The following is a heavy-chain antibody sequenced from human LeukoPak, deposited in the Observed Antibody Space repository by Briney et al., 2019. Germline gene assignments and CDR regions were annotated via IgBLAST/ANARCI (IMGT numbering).Heavy chain of an antibody. Sequence: ASVKVSCKASGYTFTAYYLYWVRQAPGQGLECMGWINPNSGATGYAQKFQGRVTMTRDTSISTAYMELSRLRSDNTAVYYCAREEKYDYDSAYYWYYWGQGTLVTVSS. D-gene: IGHD3-22*01. CDR1: GYTFTAYY. V-gene: IGHV1-2*02. CDR3: AREEKYDYDSAYYWYY. J-gene: IGHJ4*02. CDR2: INPNSGAT.